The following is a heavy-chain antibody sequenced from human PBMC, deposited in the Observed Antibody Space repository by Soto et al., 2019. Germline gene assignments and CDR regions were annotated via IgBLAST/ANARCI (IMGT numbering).Heavy chain of an antibody. D-gene: IGHD3-22*01. CDR2: ISGSGGST. CDR1: GFTFSSYA. J-gene: IGHJ3*02. CDR3: ANPRAFGYDSSGLGAFDI. Sequence: GSLRLSCAASGFTFSSYAMSWVRQAPGKGLEWVSAISGSGGSTYYADSVKGRFTISRDNSKNTLYLQMNSLRAEDTAVYYCANPRAFGYDSSGLGAFDIWGQGTMVTVSS. V-gene: IGHV3-23*01.